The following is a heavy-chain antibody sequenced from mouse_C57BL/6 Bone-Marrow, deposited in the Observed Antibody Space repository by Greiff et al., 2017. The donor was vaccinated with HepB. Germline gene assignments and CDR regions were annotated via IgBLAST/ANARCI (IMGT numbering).Heavy chain of an antibody. CDR3: ARRGWITTVVHYYAMDY. J-gene: IGHJ4*01. D-gene: IGHD1-1*01. V-gene: IGHV1-18*01. Sequence: EVQLQQSGPELVKPGASVKIPCKASGYTFTDYNMDWVKQSHGKSLEWIGDINPNNGGTIYNQKFKGKATLTVDKSSSTAYMELRSLTSEDTAVYYCARRGWITTVVHYYAMDYWGQGTSVTVSS. CDR2: INPNNGGT. CDR1: GYTFTDYN.